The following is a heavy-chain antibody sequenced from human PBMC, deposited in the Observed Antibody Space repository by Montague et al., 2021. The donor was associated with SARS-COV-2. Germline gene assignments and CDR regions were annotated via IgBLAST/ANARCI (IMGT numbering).Heavy chain of an antibody. V-gene: IGHV4-61*01. D-gene: IGHD2-15*01. Sequence: SETLSLTCTVSGASVASGHFYWSWIRQPPGKGLEWIGYIFHSWSSNYNPSLESRVTMSVDPSNNQFSLTLTSVTAADTAVYYCARSSVTVSTLPRLDSWGQGALVTVSS. CDR1: GASVASGHFY. CDR2: IFHSWSS. J-gene: IGHJ4*02. CDR3: ARSSVTVSTLPRLDS.